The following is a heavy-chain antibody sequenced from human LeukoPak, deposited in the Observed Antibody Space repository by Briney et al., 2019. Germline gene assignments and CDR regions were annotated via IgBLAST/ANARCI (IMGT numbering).Heavy chain of an antibody. CDR3: ARDSDIAAPLFTYYYYGMDV. CDR2: ISAYNGNT. V-gene: IGHV1-18*01. J-gene: IGHJ6*02. CDR1: GYTFTSYG. Sequence: ASVKVSCKASGYTFTSYGISWVRQAPGQGLEWMGWISAYNGNTNYAQKLQGRVTMTTDTSTSTAYMELRSLRSDDTAVYYCARDSDIAAPLFTYYYYGMDVWGQGTTVTVSS. D-gene: IGHD6-13*01.